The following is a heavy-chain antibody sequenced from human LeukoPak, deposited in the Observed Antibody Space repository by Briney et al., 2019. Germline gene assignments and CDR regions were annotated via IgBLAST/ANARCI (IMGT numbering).Heavy chain of an antibody. V-gene: IGHV3-30-3*01. CDR3: SVSGYCSGGSCSYKKYYFDY. CDR1: GFTFSSYA. CDR2: ISYDGSNK. D-gene: IGHD2-15*01. Sequence: GRSLRLSCAASGFTFSSYAMHWVRQAPGKGLEWVAVISYDGSNKYYADSVKGRFTISRDNSKNTLYLQMNSLRAEDTAVYYCSVSGYCSGGSCSYKKYYFDYWGQGTLVTVSS. J-gene: IGHJ4*02.